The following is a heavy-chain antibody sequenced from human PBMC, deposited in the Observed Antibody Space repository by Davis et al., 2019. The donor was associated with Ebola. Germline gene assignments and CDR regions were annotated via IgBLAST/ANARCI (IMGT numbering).Heavy chain of an antibody. D-gene: IGHD4-17*01. J-gene: IGHJ4*02. Sequence: GGSLRLSCAASGSTSSSYAMSWVRQAPGKGLEWVSDITGSGGGTYYADFVKGRFSVSRDNSKNTLYLQMNSLRAEDTAVYYCARHDYGDSHFDYWGQGTLVTVSS. V-gene: IGHV3-23*01. CDR2: ITGSGGGT. CDR3: ARHDYGDSHFDY. CDR1: GSTSSSYA.